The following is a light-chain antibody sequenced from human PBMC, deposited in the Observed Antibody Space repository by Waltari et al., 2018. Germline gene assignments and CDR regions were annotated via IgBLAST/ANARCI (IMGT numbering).Light chain of an antibody. J-gene: IGKJ1*01. Sequence: EVVMTQSPATLSVFPGESATLSCSASQTVATNLAWDQQRPGQPPRLLIFDASTRPPSVPAKSSGSGSGTEFTLTIRSLQSEDSAIYYCQQYNRWPPSNFGQATRLE. CDR2: DAS. CDR1: QTVATN. CDR3: QQYNRWPPSN. V-gene: IGKV3-15*01.